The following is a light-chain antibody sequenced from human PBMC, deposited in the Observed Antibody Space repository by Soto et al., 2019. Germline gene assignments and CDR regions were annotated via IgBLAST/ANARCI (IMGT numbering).Light chain of an antibody. CDR3: AAWDDSLNGLYV. CDR1: SSNIGSNT. Sequence: QSVLTQPPSASGTPGQRVAISCSGGSSNIGSNTVNWYQQLPGTAPKLLIYSNNQRPSGVPDRFSGSKSGTSASLAISGLQSEDEADYYCAAWDDSLNGLYVFGTGNKVTVL. J-gene: IGLJ1*01. CDR2: SNN. V-gene: IGLV1-44*01.